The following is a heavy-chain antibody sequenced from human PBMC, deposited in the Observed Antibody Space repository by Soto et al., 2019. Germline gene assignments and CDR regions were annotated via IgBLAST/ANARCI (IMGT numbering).Heavy chain of an antibody. CDR2: INHSGST. V-gene: IGHV4-34*02. J-gene: IGHJ4*02. D-gene: IGHD6-6*01. CDR1: GGSFSGYY. Sequence: QVQLQQWGAGLLKPSETLSLTCAVYGGSFSGYYWSWIRQPPGKGLEWIGEINHSGSTNYNPSLKSRVTISVDTSKNQFSLKLSSVTAADTAAYYCARGLDRKARLDYWGQGTLVTVSS. CDR3: ARGLDRKARLDY.